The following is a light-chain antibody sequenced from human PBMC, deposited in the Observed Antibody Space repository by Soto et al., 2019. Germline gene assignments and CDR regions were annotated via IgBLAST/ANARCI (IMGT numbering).Light chain of an antibody. J-gene: IGKJ1*01. CDR1: QSVSSSY. CDR2: GAS. CDR3: HQSGSSPRT. Sequence: EIVLTQSPGTLSLSPGERATLSCRASQSVSSSYLAWYQHKPGQAPRLLIYGASTRATGIPDRFSGSGSATDFSLTISRLEPEDFAVYYCHQSGSSPRTFGQGTKVEIK. V-gene: IGKV3-20*01.